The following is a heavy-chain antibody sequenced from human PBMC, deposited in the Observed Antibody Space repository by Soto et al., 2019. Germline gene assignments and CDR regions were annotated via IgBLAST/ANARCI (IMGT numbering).Heavy chain of an antibody. CDR3: ARRGAQRWFDP. CDR2: ISSSSSYI. CDR1: GFTFSSYS. V-gene: IGHV3-21*04. J-gene: IGHJ5*02. Sequence: GSLRLSCAASGFTFSSYSMNWVRQAPGKGLEWVSSISSSSSYIYYADSVKGRFTISRDNAKNSLYLQMNGLRAEDTAVYYCARRGAQRWFDPWGQGTLVTVSS.